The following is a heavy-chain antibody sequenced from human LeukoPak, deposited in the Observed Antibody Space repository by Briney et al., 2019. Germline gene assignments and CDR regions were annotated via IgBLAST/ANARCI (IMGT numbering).Heavy chain of an antibody. CDR3: ARDTRRDGYNFGY. V-gene: IGHV3-30-3*01. CDR1: GFTFSSYA. CDR2: ISYDGGNK. Sequence: GGSLRLSCAASGFTFSSYAMHWVRQAPGKGLEWVAVISYDGGNKYYADSVKGRFTISRDNSKNTLYLQMNSLRAEDTAVYYCARDTRRDGYNFGYWGQGTLVTVSS. D-gene: IGHD5-24*01. J-gene: IGHJ4*02.